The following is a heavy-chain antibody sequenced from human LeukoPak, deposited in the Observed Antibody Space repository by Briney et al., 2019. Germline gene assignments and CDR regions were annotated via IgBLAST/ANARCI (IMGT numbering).Heavy chain of an antibody. Sequence: GASVKVSCKASGYTFTGYYMHWVRQAPGQGLEWIGWIVVGSGNTNYAQKFQERVTITRDMSTSTAYMELSSLRSEDTAVYYCAAMGTYYYDSSGFPWGQGTLVTVSS. CDR2: IVVGSGNT. CDR3: AAMGTYYYDSSGFP. D-gene: IGHD3-22*01. J-gene: IGHJ5*02. CDR1: GYTFTGYY. V-gene: IGHV1-58*02.